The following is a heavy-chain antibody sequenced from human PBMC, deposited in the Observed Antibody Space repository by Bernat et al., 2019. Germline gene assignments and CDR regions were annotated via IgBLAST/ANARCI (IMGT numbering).Heavy chain of an antibody. CDR1: GYSFTSYW. CDR3: ARPRYSSSWYPFWYFDL. D-gene: IGHD6-13*01. V-gene: IGHV5-51*03. J-gene: IGHJ2*01. Sequence: EVQLVQSGAEVKKPGESLKISCKGSGYSFTSYWIGWVRQMPGKGLEWMGIIYPGDSDTRYSPSFQGQVTISADKSISTAYLQWSSLKASDTDMYYCARPRYSSSWYPFWYFDLWGRGTLVTVSS. CDR2: IYPGDSDT.